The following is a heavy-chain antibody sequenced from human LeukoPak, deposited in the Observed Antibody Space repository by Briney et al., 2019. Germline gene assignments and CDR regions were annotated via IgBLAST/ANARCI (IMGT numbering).Heavy chain of an antibody. CDR3: ARGRSGYYYGSGSDY. D-gene: IGHD3-10*01. J-gene: IGHJ4*02. CDR1: GGSVSSGPYY. Sequence: PSQTLSLTCTVSGGSVSSGPYYWSWIRQPAGKGLEWIGRIYTTGTANYNYNPSLKSRVTISLDTSRNQFSLKLTSVTAADTAVYYCARGRSGYYYGSGSDYWGQGTLVTVSS. V-gene: IGHV4-61*02. CDR2: IYTTGTANY.